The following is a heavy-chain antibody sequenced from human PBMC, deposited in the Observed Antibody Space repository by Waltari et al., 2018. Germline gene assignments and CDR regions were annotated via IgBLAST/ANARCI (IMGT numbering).Heavy chain of an antibody. CDR1: GTSITNYY. CDR2: ISDIGKT. Sequence: QVQLQESGPGLVKPSETLSLTCIVSGTSITNYYWSWIRQPPGKGLEWIGLISDIGKTKYNPSLKSRVTISGDTSKNQFSLKMSAVTAADTSVYYCARGSGLGTYYNDFFDSWGQGAQVTVSS. J-gene: IGHJ4*02. D-gene: IGHD3-10*01. CDR3: ARGSGLGTYYNDFFDS. V-gene: IGHV4-59*01.